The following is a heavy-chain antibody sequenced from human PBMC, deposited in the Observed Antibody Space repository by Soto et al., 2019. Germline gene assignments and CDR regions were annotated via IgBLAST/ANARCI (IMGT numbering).Heavy chain of an antibody. J-gene: IGHJ4*02. V-gene: IGHV3-9*01. CDR1: GFTFDDYA. CDR2: ISWNSNII. D-gene: IGHD2-15*01. CDR3: AKGGPDGFCSGGRFYFDY. Sequence: EVQLVESGGGLVQPGRSLRLYCAASGFTFDDYAMHWVRRGPGKGLEWVSSISWNSNIIGYADSVKGRFTISRDNAKNALYLHMNSLRPEDTALYYCAKGGPDGFCSGGRFYFDYWCQGGLVTVSS.